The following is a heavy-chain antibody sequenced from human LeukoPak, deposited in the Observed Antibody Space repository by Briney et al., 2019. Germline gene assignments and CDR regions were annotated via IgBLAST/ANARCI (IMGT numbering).Heavy chain of an antibody. Sequence: GGSLRLSCAASGFTFSSYAITWVRQAPGKGLEWVSAVSSNGAKTYYADSVKGRFTISRDNAKNTLYLQMNSLRAEDTAVYYCARALPGSSGGIDYWGQGTLATVSS. CDR1: GFTFSSYA. CDR2: VSSNGAKT. CDR3: ARALPGSSGGIDY. J-gene: IGHJ4*02. D-gene: IGHD1-26*01. V-gene: IGHV3-23*01.